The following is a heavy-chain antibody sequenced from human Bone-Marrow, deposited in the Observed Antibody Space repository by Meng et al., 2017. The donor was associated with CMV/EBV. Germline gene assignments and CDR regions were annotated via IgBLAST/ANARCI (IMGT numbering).Heavy chain of an antibody. J-gene: IGHJ6*02. V-gene: IGHV1-46*01. CDR2: INPSGGST. CDR3: ARDPLKPAAIVDYYYYGMDV. D-gene: IGHD2-2*02. CDR1: GYTCTSYY. Sequence: ASVKVSCTASGYTCTSYYMHWVRQAPGQGLEWMGIINPSGGSTSYAQKFQGRVTMTRDTSTSTVYMELSSLRSEDTAVYYCARDPLKPAAIVDYYYYGMDVWGQGTTVTVSS.